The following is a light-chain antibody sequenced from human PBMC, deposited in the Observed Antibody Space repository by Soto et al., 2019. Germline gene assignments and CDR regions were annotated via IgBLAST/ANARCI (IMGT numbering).Light chain of an antibody. CDR2: DAS. CDR3: QHYNKAPWT. Sequence: VQMTQSPSSLSASVGDRVTITCRASQDVYTFLAWYRQRPGRAPELLIYDASTLQAGVPSRFSGDGISSSQPEDVATYYCQHYNKAPWTFGQGTKV. CDR1: QDVYTF. J-gene: IGKJ1*01. V-gene: IGKV1-27*01.